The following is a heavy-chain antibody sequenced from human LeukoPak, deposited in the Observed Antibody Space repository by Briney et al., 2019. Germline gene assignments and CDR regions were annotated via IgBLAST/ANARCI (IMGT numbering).Heavy chain of an antibody. CDR2: IYYSGST. CDR3: ARLPSGYEVYYGMDV. V-gene: IGHV4-59*08. D-gene: IGHD5-12*01. CDR1: GGSISGYY. Sequence: SETLSLTCTVSGGSISGYYWSWIRQPPGKGLEWIGYIYYSGSTNYNPSLKSRVTISVDTSKNQFSLKLSSVTAADTAVYYCARLPSGYEVYYGMDVWGQGTTVTVSS. J-gene: IGHJ6*02.